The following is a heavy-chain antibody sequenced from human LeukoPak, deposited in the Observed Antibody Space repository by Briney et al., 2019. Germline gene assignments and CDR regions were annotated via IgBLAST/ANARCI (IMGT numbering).Heavy chain of an antibody. D-gene: IGHD4/OR15-4a*01. CDR2: ISTSGGTK. V-gene: IGHV3-48*03. Sequence: AGGSLRLSCAASGFTFSSFEMNWVRQAPGRGLEWLSHISTSGGTKYYADSVKGRFTISRDNAENSVYLQMNSLRAEDTAVYYCARRAGAYSHPYDYWGQGTLVTVSS. CDR3: ARRAGAYSHPYDY. CDR1: GFTFSSFE. J-gene: IGHJ4*02.